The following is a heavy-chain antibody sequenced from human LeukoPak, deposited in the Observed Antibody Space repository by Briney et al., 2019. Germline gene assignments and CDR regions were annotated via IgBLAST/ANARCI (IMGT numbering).Heavy chain of an antibody. CDR3: AKTYYSNYYFDY. J-gene: IGHJ4*02. D-gene: IGHD4-11*01. CDR2: IRYDGSNK. Sequence: PGGSLRLSCAASGFTFSSYGMHWVRQAPGKGLEWVAFIRYDGSNKYYADSVKGRFTISRDNSKNKLYLQMNSLRAEDTAVYYCAKTYYSNYYFDYWGQGTLVTVSS. CDR1: GFTFSSYG. V-gene: IGHV3-30*02.